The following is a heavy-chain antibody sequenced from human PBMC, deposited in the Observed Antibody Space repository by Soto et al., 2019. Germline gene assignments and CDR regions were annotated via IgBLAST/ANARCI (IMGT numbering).Heavy chain of an antibody. CDR2: IYYSGST. CDR1: GGSISSSSYY. D-gene: IGHD4-17*01. Sequence: QLQLQESGPGLVKPSETLSLTCTVSGGSISSSSYYWGWIRQPPGKGLEWIGSIYYSGSTYYNPSLKSRVTISVATSKNQFSLKLSSVTASDTAVYYCARGTVTPIEDYYYYYGMDVWGQGTTVTVSS. CDR3: ARGTVTPIEDYYYYYGMDV. V-gene: IGHV4-39*01. J-gene: IGHJ6*02.